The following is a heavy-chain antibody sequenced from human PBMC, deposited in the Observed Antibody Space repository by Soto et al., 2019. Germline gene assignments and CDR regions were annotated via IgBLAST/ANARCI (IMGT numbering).Heavy chain of an antibody. J-gene: IGHJ4*02. D-gene: IGHD1-1*01. CDR1: GFTFSSYG. Sequence: WGSMRLSCAASGFTFSSYGMHWVRQAPGKGLEWVAVIWNDGSNKYHADSVKGRFTISRDNSKNTLYLQMNSLRAEDTAVYYCATDDDRSDNNIDYWGQGTLVTVSS. CDR3: ATDDDRSDNNIDY. V-gene: IGHV3-33*01. CDR2: IWNDGSNK.